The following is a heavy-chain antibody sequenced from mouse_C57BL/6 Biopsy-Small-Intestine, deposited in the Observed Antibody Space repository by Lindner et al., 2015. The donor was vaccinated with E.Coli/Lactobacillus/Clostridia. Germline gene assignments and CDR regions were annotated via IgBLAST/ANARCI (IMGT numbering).Heavy chain of an antibody. Sequence: VQLQESGPELVKLGASVKMSCKASGYTFTDYNMHWVKQSHGKSLEWIGYINPNSGGTTYNQKFKGKATLTINKSSNTAYMELRSLTSEDSAVYYCAAYGYDFDYWGQGTTLTVSS. V-gene: IGHV1-22*01. CDR2: INPNSGGT. CDR1: GYTFTDYN. D-gene: IGHD2-2*01. CDR3: AAYGYDFDY. J-gene: IGHJ2*01.